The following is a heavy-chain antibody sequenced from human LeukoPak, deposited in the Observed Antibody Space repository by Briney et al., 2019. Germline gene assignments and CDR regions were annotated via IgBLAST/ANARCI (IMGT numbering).Heavy chain of an antibody. V-gene: IGHV3-23*01. CDR1: GFTFSSYA. CDR2: ISGSGGST. J-gene: IGHJ4*02. Sequence: GGSLRLSCAASGFTFSSYAMSWVRQAPGKGLEWVSAISGSGGSTYYADSAKGRFTISRDNSKNTLYLQMNSLRAEDTAVYYCAANVILTGYKYFDYWGQGTLVTVSS. D-gene: IGHD3-9*01. CDR3: AANVILTGYKYFDY.